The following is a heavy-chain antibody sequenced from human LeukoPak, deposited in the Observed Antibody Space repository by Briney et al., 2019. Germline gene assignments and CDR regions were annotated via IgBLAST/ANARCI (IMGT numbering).Heavy chain of an antibody. CDR3: AREGXDYYDSGAYYTYYFDY. V-gene: IGHV4-61*02. Sequence: SETLSLTCTVSGGSISSSSYYWSWIRQPAGKGLEWIGRIYTSGSTNYNHSLQSRFTISVHTSKNQLSLKLSSVTAADTAVYHCAREGXDYYDSGAYYTYYFDYWGQGTLVTVSS. CDR2: IYTSGST. CDR1: GGSISSSSYY. D-gene: IGHD3-22*01. J-gene: IGHJ4*02.